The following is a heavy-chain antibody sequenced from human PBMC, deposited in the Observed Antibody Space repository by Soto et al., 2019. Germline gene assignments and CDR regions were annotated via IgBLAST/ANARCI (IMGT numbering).Heavy chain of an antibody. CDR2: MNPNSGNT. CDR1: GYTFTSYD. Sequence: ASVKVSCKASGYTFTSYDINWVRQATGQGLEWMGWMNPNSGNTGYAQKFQGRVTMTRNTSISTAYTELSSLRSEDTAVYYCARGSIAARGGYYGMDVWGQGTTGTVS. V-gene: IGHV1-8*01. J-gene: IGHJ6*02. D-gene: IGHD6-6*01. CDR3: ARGSIAARGGYYGMDV.